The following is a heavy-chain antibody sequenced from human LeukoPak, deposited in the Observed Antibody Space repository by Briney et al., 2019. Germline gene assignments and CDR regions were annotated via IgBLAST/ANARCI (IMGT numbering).Heavy chain of an antibody. D-gene: IGHD5-24*01. CDR1: GGSISNYY. V-gene: IGHV4-59*01. J-gene: IGHJ4*02. CDR2: VYYTGST. CDR3: ARGAMATTPFFDY. Sequence: SETLSLTCPVCGGSISNYYYWTWIRQPPGKGLEWIGYVYYTGSTNFNPSLKSRVTMSLDTSRNQFSLKLTSLTAADTPVYYCARGAMATTPFFDYWGQGTLVTVSS.